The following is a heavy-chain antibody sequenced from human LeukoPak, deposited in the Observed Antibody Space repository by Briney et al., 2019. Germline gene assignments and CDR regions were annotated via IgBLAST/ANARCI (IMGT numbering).Heavy chain of an antibody. J-gene: IGHJ4*02. D-gene: IGHD3-22*01. V-gene: IGHV4-59*01. CDR2: IYYSGSI. CDR3: ARENPSGYYNRPIDY. Sequence: SETLSLTCTVSGASISSYYWSWIRQPPGKGLEWIGDIYYSGSIKYNPSLKSRVTMSVDTSKNQFTLKLSSVTAADMAIYYCARENPSGYYNRPIDYWGQGTLVTVSS. CDR1: GASISSYY.